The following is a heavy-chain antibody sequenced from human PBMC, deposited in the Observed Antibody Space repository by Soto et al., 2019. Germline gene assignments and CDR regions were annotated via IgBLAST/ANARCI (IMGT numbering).Heavy chain of an antibody. CDR2: IYTSGST. D-gene: IGHD6-19*01. CDR1: GGSIRNYY. V-gene: IGHV4-4*07. Sequence: XETLSLTSTVSGGSIRNYYWSWIRQPAGKGLEWIGRIYTSGSTNYNPSLESRVTMSVDTSKNQFSLKLRSVTAADTAVYYCARESYSSAWGLFDYWGQGTLVTVSS. J-gene: IGHJ4*02. CDR3: ARESYSSAWGLFDY.